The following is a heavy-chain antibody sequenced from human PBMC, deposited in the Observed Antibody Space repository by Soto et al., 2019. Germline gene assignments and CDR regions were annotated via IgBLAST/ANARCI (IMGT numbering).Heavy chain of an antibody. D-gene: IGHD3-10*01. CDR2: ITSENSYI. Sequence: GGSLRLSCAASGFMFSSYSMSWIRQAPGKGLEWVSLITSENSYIYYGDSVKGRFTISRDNAKRSLYLEMNSLTAEDTAIYYCARDGGRLYRGDHYFDYWGLGTLVTVS. CDR1: GFMFSSYS. CDR3: ARDGGRLYRGDHYFDY. J-gene: IGHJ4*02. V-gene: IGHV3-21*01.